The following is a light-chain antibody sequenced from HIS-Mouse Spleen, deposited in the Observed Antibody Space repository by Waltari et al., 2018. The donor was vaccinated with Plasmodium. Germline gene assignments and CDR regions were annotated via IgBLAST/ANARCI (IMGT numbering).Light chain of an antibody. CDR3: QQYNNWSFT. Sequence: EIVMTQSPANLSVSPGDRATLPCRDSQSVSSNLAWYQQKPGQAPRLLIDGASTRATGIPARFSGSGSGTEFTLTISSLQSEDFAVYYCQQYNNWSFTFGPGTKVDIK. V-gene: IGKV3-15*01. CDR2: GAS. CDR1: QSVSSN. J-gene: IGKJ3*01.